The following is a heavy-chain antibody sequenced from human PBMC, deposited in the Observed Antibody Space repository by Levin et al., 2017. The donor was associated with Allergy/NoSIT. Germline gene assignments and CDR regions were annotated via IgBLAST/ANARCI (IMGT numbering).Heavy chain of an antibody. V-gene: IGHV4-39*01. J-gene: IGHJ5*02. Sequence: SETLSLTCTVSGGSISSSSYYWGWIRQPPGKGLEWIGSIYYSGSTYYNPSLKSRVTISVDTSKNQFSLKLSSVTAADTAVYYCARQEGIAVLWGWFDPWGQGTLVTVSS. CDR3: ARQEGIAVLWGWFDP. CDR1: GGSISSSSYY. D-gene: IGHD6-19*01. CDR2: IYYSGST.